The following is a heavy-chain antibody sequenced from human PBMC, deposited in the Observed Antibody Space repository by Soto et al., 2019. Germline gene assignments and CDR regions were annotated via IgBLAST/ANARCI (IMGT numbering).Heavy chain of an antibody. CDR1: GVTFGGYG. J-gene: IGHJ6*02. CDR2: ISGSGGST. Sequence: GGFLRLCYAAAGVTFGGYGSSWVRQAPGKGLEWVSAISGSGGSTYYADSVKGRFTISRDNSKNTLYLQMNSLRAGDTAVYYCAKGQLGYYGMDVWGQGTTVTVSS. CDR3: AKGQLGYYGMDV. V-gene: IGHV3-23*01. D-gene: IGHD6-6*01.